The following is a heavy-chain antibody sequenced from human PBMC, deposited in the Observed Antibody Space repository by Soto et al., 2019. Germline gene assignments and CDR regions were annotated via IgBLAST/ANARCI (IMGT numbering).Heavy chain of an antibody. CDR2: NHYSGST. Sequence: SDTLSLTXTVSGRSISSYYWSWTRQPPGKGQECIGYNHYSGSTNYTPSVKSRVIISVDTSKNQFSLKLSSVTAADTAVYYCARSVAGSSSFPTLDYWGQGTLVTVSS. J-gene: IGHJ4*02. V-gene: IGHV4-59*07. CDR3: ARSVAGSSSFPTLDY. CDR1: GRSISSYY. D-gene: IGHD6-6*01.